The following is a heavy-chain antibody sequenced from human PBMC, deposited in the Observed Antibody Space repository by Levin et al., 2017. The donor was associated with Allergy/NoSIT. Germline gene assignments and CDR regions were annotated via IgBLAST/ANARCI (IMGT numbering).Heavy chain of an antibody. CDR3: ARLGIGAAVYYFDH. D-gene: IGHD6-13*01. V-gene: IGHV4-59*11. CDR2: IFYSGST. CDR1: GGSIRNHY. J-gene: IGHJ4*02. Sequence: ASETLSLTCIVSGGSIRNHYWSWFRQPPGKGLEWIGNIFYSGSTNYNPSLKSRVAISVDTSKNHLSLKLTSVTTADTAVYYCARLGIGAAVYYFDHWGQGTLVNVSS.